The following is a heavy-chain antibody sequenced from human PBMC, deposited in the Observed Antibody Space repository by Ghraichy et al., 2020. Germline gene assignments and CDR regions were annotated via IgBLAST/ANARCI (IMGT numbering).Heavy chain of an antibody. CDR1: GFTFSSYS. CDR2: ISSSSSTI. V-gene: IGHV3-48*01. Sequence: GESLNISCAASGFTFSSYSMNWVRQAPGKGLEWVSYISSSSSTIYYADSVKGRFTISRDNAKNSLYLQMNSLRAEDTAVYYCASNRRVATIIVKYDYWGQGTLVTVSS. J-gene: IGHJ4*02. D-gene: IGHD5-12*01. CDR3: ASNRRVATIIVKYDY.